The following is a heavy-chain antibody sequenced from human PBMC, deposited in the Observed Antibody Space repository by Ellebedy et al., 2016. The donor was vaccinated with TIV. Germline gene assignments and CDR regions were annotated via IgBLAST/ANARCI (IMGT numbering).Heavy chain of an antibody. J-gene: IGHJ4*02. Sequence: GSLRLSCAVNGGSLSGYNWNWIRQSPGKGLEWIGEIAHSGSTKYNPSLKSRVTISADMSRNELSLKLSSVTAADTAVYYCARGAAHALWGQGTLVTVSS. CDR2: IAHSGST. CDR3: ARGAAHAL. V-gene: IGHV4-34*01. D-gene: IGHD2-15*01. CDR1: GGSLSGYN.